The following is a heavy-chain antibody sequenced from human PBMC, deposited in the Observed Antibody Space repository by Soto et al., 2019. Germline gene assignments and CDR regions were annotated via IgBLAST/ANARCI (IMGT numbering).Heavy chain of an antibody. CDR3: ARPSIAVGGTRRDMGYYFDY. V-gene: IGHV1-3*01. J-gene: IGHJ4*02. CDR2: INAGNGNT. Sequence: ASVKVSCKACGYTFTSYAMHWVRQAPGQRLEWMGWINAGNGNTKYSQKLQGRVTITRDTSASTAYMELSSLRSEDTAVYYCARPSIAVGGTRRDMGYYFDYWGQGTLVTVSS. CDR1: GYTFTSYA. D-gene: IGHD6-19*01.